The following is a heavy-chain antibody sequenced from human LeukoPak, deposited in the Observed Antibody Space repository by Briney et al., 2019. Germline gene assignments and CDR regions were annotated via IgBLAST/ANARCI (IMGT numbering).Heavy chain of an antibody. V-gene: IGHV3-21*01. Sequence: PGGSLRLSCAASGFTFSSYSMNWVRQAPGKGLEWVSSISSSSSYIYYADSVKGRFTISRDNSKNTLYLQMNSLRAKDTAVYYCASVGGSYYPPFDYWGQGTLVTVSS. CDR1: GFTFSSYS. CDR2: ISSSSSYI. D-gene: IGHD1-26*01. CDR3: ASVGGSYYPPFDY. J-gene: IGHJ4*02.